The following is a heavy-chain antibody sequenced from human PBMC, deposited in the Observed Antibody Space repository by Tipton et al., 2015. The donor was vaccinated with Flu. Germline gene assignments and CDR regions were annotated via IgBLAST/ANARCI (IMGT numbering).Heavy chain of an antibody. CDR2: IYYSGST. J-gene: IGHJ1*01. V-gene: IGHV4-59*01. Sequence: GLVKPSETLSLTCAVYGGSFSGYYWSWIRQPPGKGLEWIGYIYYSGSTNYNPSLKSRVTISVDTSKNQFSLKLSSVTAADTAVYYCARYGTYDGSRYFQHWGQGTLVTVFS. CDR1: GGSFSGYY. D-gene: IGHD1-26*01. CDR3: ARYGTYDGSRYFQH.